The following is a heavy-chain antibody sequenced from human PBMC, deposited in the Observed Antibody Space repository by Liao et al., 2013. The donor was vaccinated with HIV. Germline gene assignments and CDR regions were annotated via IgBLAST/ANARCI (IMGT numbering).Heavy chain of an antibody. CDR2: IYTSGRT. CDR1: GGSISSYY. CDR3: ARARTSLNFYFDN. D-gene: IGHD3-3*01. V-gene: IGHV4-4*07. Sequence: QVQLQESGPGLVKPSETLSLTCTISGGSISSYYWSWIRQPAGKGLEWIGRIYTSGRTNYNPSLKSRVTMSVDTSKKQFSLKMRSVTAADTAVYYCARARTSLNFYFDNWGQGTLVTVSS. J-gene: IGHJ4*02.